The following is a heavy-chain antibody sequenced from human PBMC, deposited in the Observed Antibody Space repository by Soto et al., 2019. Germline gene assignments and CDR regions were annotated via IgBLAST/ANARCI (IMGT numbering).Heavy chain of an antibody. Sequence: QVQLVQSGAEVKKPGASVKVSCKASGYTFTSYGLSWLRPAPGQGLEGMGWISAYNGNTNYAQKLQGRVTMTTDTSTSTAYMELRSLRSDDTAVYYCVSEVVDIVLVPAAEAAYYYGMDVWGQGTTVTVSS. CDR2: ISAYNGNT. J-gene: IGHJ6*02. V-gene: IGHV1-18*01. CDR3: VSEVVDIVLVPAAEAAYYYGMDV. CDR1: GYTFTSYG. D-gene: IGHD2-2*03.